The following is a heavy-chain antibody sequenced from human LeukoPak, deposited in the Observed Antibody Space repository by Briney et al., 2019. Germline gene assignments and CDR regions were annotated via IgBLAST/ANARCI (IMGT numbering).Heavy chain of an antibody. D-gene: IGHD3-10*01. CDR3: ARGALYMYYFDY. CDR2: IKGDGSSI. V-gene: IGHV3-74*01. J-gene: IGHJ4*02. Sequence: GGSLRLSCAASGFTFSSYWMHWVRQAPGKGLEWVSRIKGDGSSINYADSVEGRFTISRDNAKNTVYLQMNSLRVEDTAVYYCARGALYMYYFDYWGQGTLVTVSS. CDR1: GFTFSSYW.